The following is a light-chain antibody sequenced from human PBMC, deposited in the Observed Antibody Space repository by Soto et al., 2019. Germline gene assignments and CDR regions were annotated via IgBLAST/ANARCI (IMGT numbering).Light chain of an antibody. V-gene: IGKV3-11*01. CDR2: DAS. CDR3: QQRSNWPLT. J-gene: IGKJ4*01. Sequence: EIVLTQSPATLSLSPGERATLSCRASQSISSHLAWYQQKPGQAPRLLMYDASNMATGIPARFSGSGSGTDFTLTISSLEPEDFAVYYCQQRSNWPLTFGGGTKVEIK. CDR1: QSISSH.